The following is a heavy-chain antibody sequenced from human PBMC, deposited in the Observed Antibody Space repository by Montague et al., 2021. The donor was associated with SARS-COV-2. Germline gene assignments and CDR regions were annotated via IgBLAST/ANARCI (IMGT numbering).Heavy chain of an antibody. CDR1: GGSISVSSYY. Sequence: SETLSLTCTVSGGSISVSSYYWVWIRQPPGKGLEWIGSIYYGGTADYNPSLKSRVTISVDTSNNQFSLKLTSLTAADTAVYSCASSPLRTSGANWYDKYFPHWGPGTRGTVSS. D-gene: IGHD1-1*01. CDR3: ASSPLRTSGANWYDKYFPH. CDR2: IYYGGTA. J-gene: IGHJ1*01. V-gene: IGHV4-39*07.